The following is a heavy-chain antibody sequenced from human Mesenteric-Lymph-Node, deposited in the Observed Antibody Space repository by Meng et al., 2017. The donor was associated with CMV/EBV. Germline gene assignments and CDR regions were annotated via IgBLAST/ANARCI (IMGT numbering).Heavy chain of an antibody. CDR2: IDYNEDGST. CDR1: GFTLDDYT. J-gene: IGHJ6*02. V-gene: IGHV3-43*01. D-gene: IGHD3-3*01. CDR3: AKGVTHYDFWSGSVGMDV. Sequence: GGSLRLSCAASGFTLDDYTMHWVRQAPGKGLEWVSLIDYNEDGSTYYSDSAKGRFTISRDSSKNSLYLQMSSLRTEDTALYYCAKGVTHYDFWSGSVGMDVWGQGTTVTVSS.